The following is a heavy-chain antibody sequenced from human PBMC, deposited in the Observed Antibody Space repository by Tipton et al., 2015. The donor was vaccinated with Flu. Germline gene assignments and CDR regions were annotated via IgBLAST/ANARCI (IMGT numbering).Heavy chain of an antibody. J-gene: IGHJ4*02. Sequence: SLRLSCAASGFTFTDYWMHWVRQAPGRGLEWVANIGQDGSKMYYVDSVKGRFTISRDNANNSLFLQMNSLRGEDSAVYYCCRGPFEYFGQGTLVTVSS. CDR1: GFTFTDYW. CDR2: IGQDGSKM. D-gene: IGHD5-12*01. CDR3: CRGPFEY. V-gene: IGHV3-7*01.